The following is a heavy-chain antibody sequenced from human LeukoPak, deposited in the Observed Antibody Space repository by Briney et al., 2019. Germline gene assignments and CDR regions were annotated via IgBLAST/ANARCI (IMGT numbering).Heavy chain of an antibody. J-gene: IGHJ4*02. CDR1: GGTFSSYA. Sequence: GASVKVSCKASGGTFSSYAISWVRQAPGQGLEWMGWINPNSGGTNYAQKFRGRVTMTRDTSISTAYTELSRLRSDDTAVYYCARSRSRDCSSTSCYSYGLDYWGQGTLVTVSS. V-gene: IGHV1-2*02. D-gene: IGHD2-2*01. CDR3: ARSRSRDCSSTSCYSYGLDY. CDR2: INPNSGGT.